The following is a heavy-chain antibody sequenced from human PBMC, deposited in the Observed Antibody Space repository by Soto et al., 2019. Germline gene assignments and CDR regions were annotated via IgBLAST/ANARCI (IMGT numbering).Heavy chain of an antibody. CDR2: IKSKSDGGTT. CDR3: TSPYYADVDV. J-gene: IGHJ6*02. Sequence: EVQLVESGGGLVKPGGSLRLSCAASGFAFSNAWMNWVRQAPGKGLEWVGHIKSKSDGGTTDYSALVKGRFTISRDDSKNILYLQMISLKTEDTAVYYCTSPYYADVDVWGQGTTVTVSS. V-gene: IGHV3-15*07. CDR1: GFAFSNAW.